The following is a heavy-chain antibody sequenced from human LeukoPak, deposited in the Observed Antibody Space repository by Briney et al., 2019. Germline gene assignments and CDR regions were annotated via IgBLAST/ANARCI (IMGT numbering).Heavy chain of an antibody. CDR3: ARGWSSGSCHLDY. V-gene: IGHV4-34*01. Sequence: SETLSLTCGVYGGSFSGYYWTWTRQPPGKGLEWIGEINHSGSTNYSPSLKSRVTISVDTSKNQFSLKMYSVTAADAAVYFCARGWSSGSCHLDYWGQGTLVTVSS. D-gene: IGHD2-15*01. J-gene: IGHJ4*02. CDR1: GGSFSGYY. CDR2: INHSGST.